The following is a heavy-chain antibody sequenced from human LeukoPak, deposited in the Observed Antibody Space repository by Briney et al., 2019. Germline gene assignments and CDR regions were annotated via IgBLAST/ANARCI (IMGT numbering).Heavy chain of an antibody. CDR2: FDPEDGET. Sequence: GASVKVSCKVSGYTLTELSMHWVRQAPGKGLEWMGGFDPEDGETIYAQKFQGRVTMTEDTSTDTAYMELSSLRSEDTAVYYYATGWLGSYTGDIWGQGTMVTVSS. CDR3: ATGWLGSYTGDI. J-gene: IGHJ3*02. D-gene: IGHD3-10*01. CDR1: GYTLTELS. V-gene: IGHV1-24*01.